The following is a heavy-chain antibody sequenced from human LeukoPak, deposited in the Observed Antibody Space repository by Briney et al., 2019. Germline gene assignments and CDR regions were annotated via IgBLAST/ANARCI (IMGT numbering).Heavy chain of an antibody. CDR2: LCTGGST. V-gene: IGHV3-53*04. CDR1: GFIFSSNY. CDR3: ARGVTGTTGVSHYGMDV. Sequence: GGSLRLSCVASGFIFSSNYMSWVRQAPGKGLEWVSILCTGGSTYYSDSVKGRFTISRHNSKNTLYLQMDSLRAEDSAVYYCARGVTGTTGVSHYGMDVWGQGTTVTVSS. J-gene: IGHJ6*02. D-gene: IGHD1-20*01.